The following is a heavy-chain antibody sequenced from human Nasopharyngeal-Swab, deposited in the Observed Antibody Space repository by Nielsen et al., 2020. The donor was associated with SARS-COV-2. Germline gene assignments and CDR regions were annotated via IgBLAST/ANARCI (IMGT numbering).Heavy chain of an antibody. CDR3: ARVTGMIDC. J-gene: IGHJ4*02. D-gene: IGHD7-27*01. Sequence: SQTLSLTCAVYGGSFSCYYWSWIRQPPGKGLEWIGEINHGGSTNYNPSLKSRVTISVDTSKNQFSLKLTSVTAADTAVYYCARVTGMIDCWGQGTLVTLSS. CDR2: INHGGST. CDR1: GGSFSCYY. V-gene: IGHV4-34*01.